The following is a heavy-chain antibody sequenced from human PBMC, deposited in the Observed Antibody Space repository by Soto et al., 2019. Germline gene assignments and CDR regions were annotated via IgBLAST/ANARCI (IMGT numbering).Heavy chain of an antibody. CDR1: GYSFTSYW. CDR2: IDPSDSYT. J-gene: IGHJ6*02. CDR3: ARAIVVVPAAIVWYGMDV. V-gene: IGHV5-10-1*01. Sequence: GESLKSSCKGSGYSFTSYWISWVRQMPGKGLEWMGRIDPSDSYTNYSPSFQGHVTISADKSISTAYLQWSSLKASDTAMYYCARAIVVVPAAIVWYGMDVWGQGTTVTVSS. D-gene: IGHD2-2*02.